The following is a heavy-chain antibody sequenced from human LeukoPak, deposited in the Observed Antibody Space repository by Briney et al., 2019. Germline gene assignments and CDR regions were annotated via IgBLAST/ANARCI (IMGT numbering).Heavy chain of an antibody. CDR1: GGTFSSYA. V-gene: IGHV1-69*04. Sequence: SVKVSCKASGGTFSSYAIRWVRQAPGQGLEWMGRIIPIFVIANYAQKFQGRVTITADKSTSTAYMALSRLRSEDTAVYYCARGAVVVPAAISDRYYYYGMDVWGQGTTVTVSS. J-gene: IGHJ6*02. CDR3: ARGAVVVPAAISDRYYYYGMDV. CDR2: IIPIFVIA. D-gene: IGHD2-2*01.